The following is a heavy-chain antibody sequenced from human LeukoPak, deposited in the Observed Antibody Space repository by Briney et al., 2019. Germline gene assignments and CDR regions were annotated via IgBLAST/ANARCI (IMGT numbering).Heavy chain of an antibody. CDR1: GFTFTTYG. V-gene: IGHV3-30*18. CDR3: AKDIHLIAAAGAIFDY. CDR2: ISYDGTKT. Sequence: RPGGSLRLSCAASGFTFTTYGMHWVRQAPGEGLDWVALISYDGTKTYYSDSVKGRFTISRDSSRNTLYLQMNSLRAEDTALYYCAKDIHLIAAAGAIFDYWGQGTLVTVSS. J-gene: IGHJ4*02. D-gene: IGHD6-13*01.